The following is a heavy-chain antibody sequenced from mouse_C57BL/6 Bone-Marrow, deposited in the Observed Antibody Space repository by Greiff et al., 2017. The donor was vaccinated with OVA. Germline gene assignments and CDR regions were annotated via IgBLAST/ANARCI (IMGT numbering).Heavy chain of an antibody. CDR1: GFTFSSYA. V-gene: IGHV5-4*01. J-gene: IGHJ3*01. Sequence: DVMLVESGGGLVKPGGSLKLSCAASGFTFSSYAMSWVRQTPEKRLEWVATISDGGSYTYYPDNVKGRFTISRDNAKNNLYLQMSHLKSEDTAMYYCARDYYDSFAYWGQGTLVTVSA. D-gene: IGHD2-4*01. CDR2: ISDGGSYT. CDR3: ARDYYDSFAY.